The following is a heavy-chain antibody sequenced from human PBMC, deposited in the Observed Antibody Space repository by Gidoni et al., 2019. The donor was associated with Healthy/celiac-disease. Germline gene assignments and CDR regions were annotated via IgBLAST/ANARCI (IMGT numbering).Heavy chain of an antibody. D-gene: IGHD5-12*01. Sequence: QVQLVESGGGVVQPGRSLRLSCEASGFTFSSYAMHWVRQAPGKGLEWVAVISYDGSNKYYADSVKGRFTISRDNSKNTLYLQMNSLRAEDTAVYYCARDRRGLRPFYYYYGMDVWGKGTTVTVSS. J-gene: IGHJ6*04. CDR3: ARDRRGLRPFYYYYGMDV. V-gene: IGHV3-30-3*01. CDR2: ISYDGSNK. CDR1: GFTFSSYA.